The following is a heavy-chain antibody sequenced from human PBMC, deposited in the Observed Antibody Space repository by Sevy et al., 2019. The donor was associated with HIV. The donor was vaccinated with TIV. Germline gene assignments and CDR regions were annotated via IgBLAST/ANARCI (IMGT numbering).Heavy chain of an antibody. CDR1: GYIFRGYG. D-gene: IGHD2-15*01. J-gene: IGHJ4*01. Sequence: ASVKVSCKTSGYIFRGYGISWVREAPGQGLEWMGWNSADTGHTNYAQKFKGRVTLTTDTSTTTAYMNLTSLRSDDTAIYYCAGDSLHGGHDYFDFWGLGTLVTVSS. CDR2: NSADTGHT. V-gene: IGHV1-18*01. CDR3: AGDSLHGGHDYFDF.